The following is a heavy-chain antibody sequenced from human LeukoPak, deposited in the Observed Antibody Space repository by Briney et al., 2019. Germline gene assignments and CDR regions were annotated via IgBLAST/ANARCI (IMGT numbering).Heavy chain of an antibody. J-gene: IGHJ5*02. CDR2: IIPIFGTA. Sequence: ASVKVSCKASGGTFSSYAISWVRQAPGQGLDWMGGIIPIFGTANYAQKFQGRVTITKDESTSTAYMELSSLRSEDTAVYYCARDIGGGRGSIAARHSYNWFDPWGQGTLVTVSS. CDR1: GGTFSSYA. V-gene: IGHV1-69*05. CDR3: ARDIGGGRGSIAARHSYNWFDP. D-gene: IGHD6-6*01.